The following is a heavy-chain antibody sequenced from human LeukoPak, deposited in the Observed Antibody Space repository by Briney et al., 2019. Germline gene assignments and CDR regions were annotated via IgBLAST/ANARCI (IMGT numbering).Heavy chain of an antibody. CDR2: IYYSGST. J-gene: IGHJ5*02. CDR3: ARQRGYSSDL. CDR1: GGSISSYY. V-gene: IGHV4-59*08. Sequence: NPSETLSLTCTVSGGSISSYYWSWIRQPPGKGLEWIGYIYYSGSTNYNPSLKSRVTISVDTSKNQFSLKLSSVTAADTAVYYCARQRGYSSDLWGQGTLVTVSS. D-gene: IGHD5-18*01.